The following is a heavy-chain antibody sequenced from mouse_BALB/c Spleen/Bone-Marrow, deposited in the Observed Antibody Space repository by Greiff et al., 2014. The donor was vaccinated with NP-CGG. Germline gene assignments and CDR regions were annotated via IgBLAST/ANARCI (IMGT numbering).Heavy chain of an antibody. D-gene: IGHD4-1*01. CDR2: IYPGNSDT. V-gene: IGHV1-5*01. CDR3: TRNWDWYFDV. Sequence: VHVKQSGAVLTRPGASVKMSCKASGYSFTSYWMHWVKQRPGQGLGWIGAIYPGNSDTTYNQKFKGKAKLTAVTSASTAYMELSSLTNEDSAAYYCTRNWDWYFDVWGAGTTVTVSS. J-gene: IGHJ1*01. CDR1: GYSFTSYW.